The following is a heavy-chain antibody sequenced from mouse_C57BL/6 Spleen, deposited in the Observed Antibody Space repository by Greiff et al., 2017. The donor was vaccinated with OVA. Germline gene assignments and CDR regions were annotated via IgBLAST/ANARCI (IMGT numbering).Heavy chain of an antibody. Sequence: EVQGVESGGDLVKPGGSLKLSCAASGFTFSSYGMSWVRQTPDKRLEWVATISPGGSYTYYPDSVKGRFTISRNNAKNTLYLQMSSLTSEDTAMDDCERQGDGSSPFAYWGQGTLVTVSA. CDR3: ERQGDGSSPFAY. CDR1: GFTFSSYG. CDR2: ISPGGSYT. D-gene: IGHD1-1*01. J-gene: IGHJ3*01. V-gene: IGHV5-6*01.